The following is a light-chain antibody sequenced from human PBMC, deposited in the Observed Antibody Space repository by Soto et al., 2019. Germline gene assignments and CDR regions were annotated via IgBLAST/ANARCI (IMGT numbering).Light chain of an antibody. Sequence: EIVLTQSPATLSLSPWEXVTLSCSAIQSVIRYLAWYQQRPGQAPRLLIYDASYRATGIPARFSGSGSGTEFTLTISSLQSEDFAVYYCQQYNDWPPKITFGQGTRLEIK. CDR2: DAS. CDR1: QSVIRY. CDR3: QQYNDWPPKIT. V-gene: IGKV3-11*01. J-gene: IGKJ5*01.